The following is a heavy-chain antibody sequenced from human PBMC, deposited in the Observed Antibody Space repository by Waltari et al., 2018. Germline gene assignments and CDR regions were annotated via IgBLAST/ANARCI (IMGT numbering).Heavy chain of an antibody. CDR3: ARELNSGSYHRGYYMDV. D-gene: IGHD1-26*01. V-gene: IGHV4-59*01. J-gene: IGHJ6*03. Sequence: QVQLQESGPGLVTPSETLSLTCTVSGCSISRYYWSWIRQPTGKGLEWIGYIYYSGSTNYNPSLKSRVTISVDTSKNQFSLKLSSVTAADTAVYYCARELNSGSYHRGYYMDVWGKGTTVTVSS. CDR2: IYYSGST. CDR1: GCSISRYY.